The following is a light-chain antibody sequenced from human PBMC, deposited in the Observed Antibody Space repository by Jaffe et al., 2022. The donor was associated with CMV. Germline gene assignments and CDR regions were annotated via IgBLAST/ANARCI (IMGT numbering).Light chain of an antibody. V-gene: IGLV2-14*03. CDR3: SSYTSSSIHV. Sequence: QSALTQPASVSGSPGQSITISCSGTSNDIGNYKYVSWFQQHPGKVPKIIVYDVTTRPSGVSTRFSGSKSGSTAYLTISGLQAEDEAHYYCSSYTSSSIHVFGSGTLVTVL. J-gene: IGLJ1*01. CDR1: SNDIGNYKY. CDR2: DVT.